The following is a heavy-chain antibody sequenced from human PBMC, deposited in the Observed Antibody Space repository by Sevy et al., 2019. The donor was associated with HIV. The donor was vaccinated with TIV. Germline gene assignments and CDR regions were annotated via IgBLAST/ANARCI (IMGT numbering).Heavy chain of an antibody. CDR2: ISSSSGYI. V-gene: IGHV3-21*01. D-gene: IGHD3-9*01. CDR1: GFTFTNYN. CDR3: AREEVDFDRISDGGIDC. Sequence: GGSLRLSCVASGFTFTNYNMNWVRQAPGKGLEWVSSISSSSGYIYYADSVKGRFTISRDNAKNSLYLQMNSLRAEDTAVYYCAREEVDFDRISDGGIDCWGQGTLVTVSS. J-gene: IGHJ4*02.